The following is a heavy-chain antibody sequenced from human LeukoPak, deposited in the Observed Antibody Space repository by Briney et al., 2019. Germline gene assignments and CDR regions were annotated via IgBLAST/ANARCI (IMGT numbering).Heavy chain of an antibody. CDR3: ATVRGNRDTNWYYEY. CDR2: VSSDSHFI. Sequence: PGGSLRLSCAGTGFTFSTYSMNWVRQTPDKGLEWVSSVSSDSHFIFYADSVEGRFTISRDNANNSLYLEINSLRPEDTAVYYCATVRGNRDTNWYYEYWGQGTLVTVSS. V-gene: IGHV3-21*06. CDR1: GFTFSTYS. D-gene: IGHD1-1*01. J-gene: IGHJ4*02.